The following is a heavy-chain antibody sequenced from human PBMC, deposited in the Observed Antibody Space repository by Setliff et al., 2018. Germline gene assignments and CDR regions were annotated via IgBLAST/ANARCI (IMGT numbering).Heavy chain of an antibody. CDR2: INTNTGNP. V-gene: IGHV7-4-1*02. CDR3: ARGEYASLPSGVYYHMDV. J-gene: IGHJ6*03. Sequence: ASVKVSCKASGYTFSSYAMNWVRQAPGQGLEWMGWINTNTGNPTYAQGFTGRFVFSLDTSVSTTYLQISSLKAEDTAVYYCARGEYASLPSGVYYHMDVWGKGTTVTVSS. CDR1: GYTFSSYA. D-gene: IGHD2-2*01.